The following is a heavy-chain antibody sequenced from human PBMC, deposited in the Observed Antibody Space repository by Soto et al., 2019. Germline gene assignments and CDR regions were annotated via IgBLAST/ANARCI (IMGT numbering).Heavy chain of an antibody. D-gene: IGHD2-2*01. CDR3: AKYVYCSSTSCSDDAFDI. J-gene: IGHJ3*02. V-gene: IGHV3-23*01. CDR1: GFTFSNYW. Sequence: SLRLSCEASGFTFSNYWMNWVRQAPGKGLEWVSTIKEGGGSTYYADSVKGRFTISRDNSKNTLYLQMNSLRAGDTAVYYCAKYVYCSSTSCSDDAFDIWGQGTMVTVSS. CDR2: IKEGGGST.